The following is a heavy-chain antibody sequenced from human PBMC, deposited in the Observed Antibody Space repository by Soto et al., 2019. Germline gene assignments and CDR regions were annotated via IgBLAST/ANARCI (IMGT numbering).Heavy chain of an antibody. CDR3: ARDRQLAAAGTFFDY. D-gene: IGHD6-13*01. Sequence: ASVKVSCKASGYTFSTYGISWVRQAPRQGLEWMGWISGYNGDTNYAQKVQGRLTMTTDTSTRTAYMELRSLRSDDTAVYYCARDRQLAAAGTFFDYWGQGTLVTVSS. CDR1: GYTFSTYG. J-gene: IGHJ4*02. CDR2: ISGYNGDT. V-gene: IGHV1-18*01.